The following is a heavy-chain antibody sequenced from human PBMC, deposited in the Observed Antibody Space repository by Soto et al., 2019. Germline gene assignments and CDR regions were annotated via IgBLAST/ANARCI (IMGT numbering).Heavy chain of an antibody. D-gene: IGHD1-7*01. CDR3: ARGGVKGTTSRGQVYN. CDR1: GFTFSDYY. Sequence: QVQVVESGGGLVKPGGSLRLSCAASGFTFSDYYMSWIRQAPGKGLEWVSFISSSGDSTKYADSVKGRFTSSRDNAKNSLYLQLNSLRAEDTAVYYCARGGVKGTTSRGQVYNWGQGTLVTASS. J-gene: IGHJ4*02. CDR2: ISSSGDST. V-gene: IGHV3-11*06.